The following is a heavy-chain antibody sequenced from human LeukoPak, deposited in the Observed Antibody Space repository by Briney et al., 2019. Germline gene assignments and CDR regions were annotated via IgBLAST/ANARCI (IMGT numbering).Heavy chain of an antibody. V-gene: IGHV4-31*03. CDR1: GGSLRRGGYY. J-gene: IGHJ4*02. CDR3: ARVNIAARPPGSFDY. Sequence: SDTLSPTCTVSGGSLRRGGYYWRWIPQHPGKGVEWVGYIYYSGSTYYNPSLKSRVTISVDTSKNQFSLKLSSVTAADTAVYYCARVNIAARPPGSFDYWGQGTLVTVSS. CDR2: IYYSGST. D-gene: IGHD6-6*01.